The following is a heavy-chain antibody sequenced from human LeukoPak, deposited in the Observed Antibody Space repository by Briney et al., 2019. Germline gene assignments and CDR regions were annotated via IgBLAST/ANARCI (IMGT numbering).Heavy chain of an antibody. V-gene: IGHV3-7*04. CDR1: GFTFSSYW. CDR2: IKQDGSET. Sequence: PGRSLRLSCAASGFTFSSYWMIWVRQAPGKGLEWVANIKQDGSETYYVDSVAGRFTISRDNAKNSLYLQMNSLRAEDTAVYYCARDTAVTGTPAEYFQHWGQGTLVTVSS. D-gene: IGHD6-19*01. CDR3: ARDTAVTGTPAEYFQH. J-gene: IGHJ1*01.